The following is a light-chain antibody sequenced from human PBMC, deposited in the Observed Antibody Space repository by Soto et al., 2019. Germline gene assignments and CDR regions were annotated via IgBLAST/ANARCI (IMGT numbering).Light chain of an antibody. V-gene: IGLV1-40*01. Sequence: QSVLTQPPSVSGAPGQRVTISCTGSSSNIGAGYDVHWYQQLPGTAPKLLIYSNSNRPSGVPDRFSGSKSGTSASLAITGHQAEDEADYYCQSYDSSLSGYVFGTGTKLTVL. J-gene: IGLJ1*01. CDR3: QSYDSSLSGYV. CDR2: SNS. CDR1: SSNIGAGYD.